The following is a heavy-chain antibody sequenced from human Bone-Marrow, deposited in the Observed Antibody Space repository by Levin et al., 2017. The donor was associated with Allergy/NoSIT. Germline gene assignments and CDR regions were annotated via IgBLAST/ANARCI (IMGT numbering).Heavy chain of an antibody. Sequence: GESLKISCAASGFTFSSYAMSWVRQAPGKGLEWVSAISGSGGSTYYADSVKGRFTLSRDNSKNTLYLQMNSLRAEDTAVYYCAKESSGWTGGPWYFDLWGRGTLVTVSS. D-gene: IGHD6-19*01. CDR1: GFTFSSYA. J-gene: IGHJ2*01. CDR2: ISGSGGST. V-gene: IGHV3-23*01. CDR3: AKESSGWTGGPWYFDL.